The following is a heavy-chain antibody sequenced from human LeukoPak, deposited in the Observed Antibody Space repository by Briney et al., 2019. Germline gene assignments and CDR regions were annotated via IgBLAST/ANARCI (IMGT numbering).Heavy chain of an antibody. CDR1: GGSFSGYY. J-gene: IGHJ1*01. CDR2: INHSGST. D-gene: IGHD6-13*01. CDR3: ARGPFFHPYSSSWYLGYFQH. Sequence: SETLSLTCAVYGGSFSGYYWSWIRQPPGKGLEWIGEINHSGSTNYNPSPKSRVTISVDTSKNQFSLKLSSVTAADTAVYYCARGPFFHPYSSSWYLGYFQHWGQGTLVTVSS. V-gene: IGHV4-34*01.